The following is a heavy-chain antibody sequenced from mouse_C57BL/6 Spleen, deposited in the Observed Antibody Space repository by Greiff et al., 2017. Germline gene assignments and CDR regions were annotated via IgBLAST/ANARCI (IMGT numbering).Heavy chain of an antibody. CDR2: IDPETCGT. CDR1: GYTFTDYE. CDR3: TFNRGALDY. V-gene: IGHV1-15*01. Sequence: QVQLKESGAELVRPGASVTLSCKASGYTFTDYEMHWVKQTPVHGLEWIGAIDPETCGTAYNQKFKGKAILTADKSSSTAYMELRSLTSEDSAVYYCTFNRGALDYWGKGTSVTVSS. J-gene: IGHJ4*01.